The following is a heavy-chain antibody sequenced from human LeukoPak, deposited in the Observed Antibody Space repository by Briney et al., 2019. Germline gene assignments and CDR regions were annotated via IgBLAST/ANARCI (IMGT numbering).Heavy chain of an antibody. J-gene: IGHJ4*02. CDR1: GYTFTGYS. CDR2: INPNSGGT. V-gene: IGHV1-2*02. Sequence: ASVKVSCKAFGYTFTGYSMHWVRQAPGQGLEWMGWINPNSGGTSYAQKFLGRVTMTRDTSISTAYMELSSLRPDDTAVYYCAPTHINGYYYFDYWGQGTLVTVSS. CDR3: APTHINGYYYFDY. D-gene: IGHD5-24*01.